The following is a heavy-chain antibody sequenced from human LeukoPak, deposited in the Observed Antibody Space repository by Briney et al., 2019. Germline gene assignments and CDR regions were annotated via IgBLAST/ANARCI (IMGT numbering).Heavy chain of an antibody. CDR3: AKSLSYWNDVRLDY. D-gene: IGHD1-1*01. CDR2: IRYDGSNK. Sequence: GGSLRLSCAASGFTFSSYAMSWVRQAPGKGLEWVAFIRYDGSNKYYADSVKGRFTISRDNSKNTLYLQMNSLRAEDTAVYYCAKSLSYWNDVRLDYWGQGTLVTVSS. V-gene: IGHV3-30*02. CDR1: GFTFSSYA. J-gene: IGHJ4*02.